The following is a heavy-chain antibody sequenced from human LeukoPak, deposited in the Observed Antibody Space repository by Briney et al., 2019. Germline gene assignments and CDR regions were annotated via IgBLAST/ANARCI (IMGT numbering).Heavy chain of an antibody. V-gene: IGHV4-59*01. CDR1: GGSISSYY. Sequence: PSETLSLTRTVSGGSISSYYWSWIRQPPGKGLEWIGYIYYSGSTNYNPSLKSRVTISVDTSKNQFSLKLSSVTAADTAVYYCARSIVLVSLYDYWGQGTLVTVSS. J-gene: IGHJ4*02. CDR2: IYYSGST. CDR3: ARSIVLVSLYDY. D-gene: IGHD2-8*02.